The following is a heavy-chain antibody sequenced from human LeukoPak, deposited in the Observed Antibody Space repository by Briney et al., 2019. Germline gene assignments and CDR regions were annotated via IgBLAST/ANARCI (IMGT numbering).Heavy chain of an antibody. CDR3: ARPGYSSSWYPDWYFDL. V-gene: IGHV4-38-2*02. CDR2: IYYSGST. CDR1: GYSISSGYY. J-gene: IGHJ2*01. D-gene: IGHD6-13*01. Sequence: SETLSLTCTVSGYSISSGYYWGWIRQPPGKGLEWIGSIYYSGSTYYNPSLKSRVTISVDTSKNQFSLKLSSVTAADTAVYYCARPGYSSSWYPDWYFDLWGRGTLVTVSS.